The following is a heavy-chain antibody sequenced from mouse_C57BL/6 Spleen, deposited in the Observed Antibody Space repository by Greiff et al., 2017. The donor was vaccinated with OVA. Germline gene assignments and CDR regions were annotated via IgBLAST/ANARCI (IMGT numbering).Heavy chain of an antibody. J-gene: IGHJ2*01. CDR2: IDPETGGT. CDR3: TRRDDYGSSYGVD. D-gene: IGHD1-1*01. CDR1: GYTFTDYE. Sequence: QVQLKQSGAELVRPGASVTLSCKASGYTFTDYEMHWVKQTPVHGLEWIGAIDPETGGTAYNQKFKGKAILTADKSSSTAYMELRSLTSEDSAVYYCTRRDDYGSSYGVDWGQGTTLTVSS. V-gene: IGHV1-15*01.